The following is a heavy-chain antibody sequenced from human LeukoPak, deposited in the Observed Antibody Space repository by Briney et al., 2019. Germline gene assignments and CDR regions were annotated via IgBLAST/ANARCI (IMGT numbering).Heavy chain of an antibody. J-gene: IGHJ4*02. CDR2: INHSGST. CDR1: GGSFSGYY. D-gene: IGHD6-19*01. CDR3: ARTQTSGWYPFDY. V-gene: IGHV4-34*01. Sequence: SETLSLTCAVYGGSFSGYYWSWIRQPPGKGLEWIGEINHSGSTNYNPSLKSRVTISVDTSKNQFSLKLSSVTAADTAVYYCARTQTSGWYPFDYWGQGTLVTVSS.